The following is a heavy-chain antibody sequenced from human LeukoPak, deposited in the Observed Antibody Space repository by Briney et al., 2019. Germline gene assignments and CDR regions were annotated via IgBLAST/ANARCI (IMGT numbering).Heavy chain of an antibody. J-gene: IGHJ5*02. CDR3: AKCGVPAAIRMDNWFDP. CDR1: GFTFSSYA. CDR2: IIVSGGST. D-gene: IGHD2-2*02. Sequence: PGGSLRLSCAASGFTFSSYAMSWVRQAPGKGLESLSAIIVSGGSTYYADSVKGRFTISRDNSKNTLYLQMNSLRAEDTAVYYCAKCGVPAAIRMDNWFDPWGQGTLVTVSS. V-gene: IGHV3-23*01.